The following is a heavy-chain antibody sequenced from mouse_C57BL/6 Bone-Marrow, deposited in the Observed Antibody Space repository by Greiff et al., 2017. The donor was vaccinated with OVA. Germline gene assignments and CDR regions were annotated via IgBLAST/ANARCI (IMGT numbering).Heavy chain of an antibody. CDR2: IHPNSGST. Sequence: VQMQQSGAELVKPGASVKLSCKASGYTFTSYWMHWVKQRPGQGLEWIGMIHPNSGSTNYNEKFKSKATLTVDKSSSTAYMQLSSLTSEDSAVYYYARYPDSFRAMDYWGQGTSVTVSS. V-gene: IGHV1-64*01. D-gene: IGHD3-3*01. CDR3: ARYPDSFRAMDY. CDR1: GYTFTSYW. J-gene: IGHJ4*01.